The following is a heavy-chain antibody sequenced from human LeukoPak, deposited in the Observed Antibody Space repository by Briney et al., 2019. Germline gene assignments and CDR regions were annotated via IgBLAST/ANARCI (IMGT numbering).Heavy chain of an antibody. CDR3: AKGGGGLILWFGEPPYYMDV. CDR1: GFTFSGYG. D-gene: IGHD3-10*01. Sequence: GGSLRLSCAASGFTFSGYGMSWVRQAPGKGLEWVSAISGSGGSTYYAGSVKGRFTISRDNSKNTLYLQMNSLRAEDTAVYYCAKGGGGLILWFGEPPYYMDVWGRGTTVTISS. CDR2: ISGSGGST. V-gene: IGHV3-23*01. J-gene: IGHJ6*03.